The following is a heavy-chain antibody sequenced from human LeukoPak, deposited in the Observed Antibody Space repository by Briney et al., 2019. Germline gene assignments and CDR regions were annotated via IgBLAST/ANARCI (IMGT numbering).Heavy chain of an antibody. CDR1: GFTFSSYA. D-gene: IGHD4-11*01. Sequence: GSLRLSCAASGFTFSSYAMSWVRQPPGKGLEWIGTIYYSGTTYYNPSLKSRVTISVDTSKNQFSLKLSSVTAADTAVYFCARHPGYDTVTSIDYWGQGTLVTVSS. CDR3: ARHPGYDTVTSIDY. V-gene: IGHV4-39*01. J-gene: IGHJ4*02. CDR2: IYYSGTT.